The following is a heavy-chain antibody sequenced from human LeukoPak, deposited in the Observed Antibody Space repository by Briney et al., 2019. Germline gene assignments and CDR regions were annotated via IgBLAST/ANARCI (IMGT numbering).Heavy chain of an antibody. CDR3: ARALSGWTWFDP. V-gene: IGHV4-59*10. CDR1: GGSFSSYY. CDR2: IYTSGST. J-gene: IGHJ5*02. Sequence: SETLSLTCAVYGGSFSSYYWSWIRQPAGKGLEWIGRIYTSGSTNYNPSLKSRVTMSVDTSKNQFSLKLSSVTAADTAVYYCARALSGWTWFDPWGQGTLVTVSS. D-gene: IGHD2/OR15-2a*01.